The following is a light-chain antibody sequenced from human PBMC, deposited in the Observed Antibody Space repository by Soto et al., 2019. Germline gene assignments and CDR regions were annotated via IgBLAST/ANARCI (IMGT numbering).Light chain of an antibody. J-gene: IGKJ1*01. CDR1: QSVSSN. V-gene: IGKV3-15*01. CDR3: QQYGSGSPWT. Sequence: EIVMTQSPATLSVSPGERATLSCGASQSVSSNLDWYQQKPGQAPRLLIYDASTRATGIPARFSGSGSGTEFTLTISSLQSEDFAVYYCQQYGSGSPWTFGQGTKVDIK. CDR2: DAS.